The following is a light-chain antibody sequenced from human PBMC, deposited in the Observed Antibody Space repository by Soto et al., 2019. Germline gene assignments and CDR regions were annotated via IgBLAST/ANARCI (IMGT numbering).Light chain of an antibody. V-gene: IGLV3-21*04. J-gene: IGLJ2*01. CDR3: QLWYSSSDHVV. CDR1: NIGSKG. CDR2: YDS. Sequence: SYELTQPPSVSVAPGKTARITCGGNNIGSKGVHWYQQKPGQAPVLVIYYDSDRPSGIPERFSGSNSGNTATMTISRVEAGDEADYYCQLWYSSSDHVVFGGGTKVTVL.